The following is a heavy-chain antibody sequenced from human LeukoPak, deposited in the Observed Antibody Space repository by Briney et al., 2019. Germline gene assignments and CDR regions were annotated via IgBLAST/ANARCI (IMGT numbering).Heavy chain of an antibody. CDR2: FDPEDGET. D-gene: IGHD1-26*01. Sequence: ASVKVSCKVSGYTLTELSMHWVRQAPGKGLEWMGGFDPEDGETIYAQKFQGRVTMTEDTSTDTAYMELSSLRSEDTAVYYCARDPESWELLPDALDIWGQGTMVTVSS. CDR1: GYTLTELS. J-gene: IGHJ3*02. V-gene: IGHV1-24*01. CDR3: ARDPESWELLPDALDI.